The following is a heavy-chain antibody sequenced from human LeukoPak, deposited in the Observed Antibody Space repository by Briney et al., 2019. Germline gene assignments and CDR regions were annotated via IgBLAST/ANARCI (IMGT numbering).Heavy chain of an antibody. CDR1: GDSISTNY. V-gene: IGHV4-4*07. Sequence: SETLSLTCGVSGDSISTNYWSWIRQSAGKGLEWIGRIYNTGSTYYNPSLRSRVTMSVDTSNNQFSLKLSSVTAADTAVYYCARGSTGTTYYYYYYMDVWGKGTTVTVSS. D-gene: IGHD1-1*01. J-gene: IGHJ6*03. CDR3: ARGSTGTTYYYYYYMDV. CDR2: IYNTGST.